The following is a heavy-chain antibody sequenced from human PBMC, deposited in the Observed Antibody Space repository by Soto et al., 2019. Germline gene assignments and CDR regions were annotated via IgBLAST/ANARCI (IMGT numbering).Heavy chain of an antibody. J-gene: IGHJ4*02. D-gene: IGHD3-16*02. CDR3: AKAMATYDYVWGSYLWDY. CDR1: GFTFDDYA. Sequence: DVQLVESGGGLVQPGRSLRLSCAASGFTFDDYAMHWVRQAPGKGLEWVSGISWNSGSIGYADSVKGRFTISRDNAKNSLYLQMSSLRAEDTALYYCAKAMATYDYVWGSYLWDYWGQGTLVTVSS. CDR2: ISWNSGSI. V-gene: IGHV3-9*01.